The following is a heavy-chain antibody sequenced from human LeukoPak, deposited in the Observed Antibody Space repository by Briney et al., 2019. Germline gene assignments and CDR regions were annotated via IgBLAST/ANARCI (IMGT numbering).Heavy chain of an antibody. V-gene: IGHV4-59*08. CDR3: ARHSYNYYGLDV. CDR1: GGSISPYY. Sequence: SEALSLTCTVSGGSISPYYWSWIRRPPGKRQEWIGYIYYSGTTNYNPSLKSRVTMSVDTSNNHLSLRLISVTAADTALYYCARHSYNYYGLDVWGQGTTITVSS. J-gene: IGHJ6*02. CDR2: IYYSGTT.